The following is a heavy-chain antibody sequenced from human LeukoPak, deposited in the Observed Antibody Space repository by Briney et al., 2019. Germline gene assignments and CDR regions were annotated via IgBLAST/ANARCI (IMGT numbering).Heavy chain of an antibody. V-gene: IGHV4-38-2*02. CDR2: IYHSGST. D-gene: IGHD6-19*01. J-gene: IGHJ4*02. CDR3: ARDRGPLAVAGRGSFDY. Sequence: PSETLSLTCTVSNYSISSGYYWGWIRPPPGKGLEWIGSIYHSGSTYYNPSLKSRVTISVDTSKNQFSLKLSSVTAADTAVYYCARDRGPLAVAGRGSFDYWGQGTLVTVSS. CDR1: NYSISSGYY.